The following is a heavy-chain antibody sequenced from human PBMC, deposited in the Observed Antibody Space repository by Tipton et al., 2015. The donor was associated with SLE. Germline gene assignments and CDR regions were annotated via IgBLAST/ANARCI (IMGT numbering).Heavy chain of an antibody. J-gene: IGHJ6*02. Sequence: TLSLTCTVSGGSISSSRYYWGWIRQPPGKGLEWIGSIYHSGTAYYNPSLKSRVTISVDTSKNQISLKLSSVTAADTAVYYCAGGASIAARSYGMDVWGQGTTVTVSS. CDR3: AGGASIAARSYGMDV. V-gene: IGHV4-39*07. CDR2: IYHSGTA. CDR1: GGSISSSRYY. D-gene: IGHD6-6*01.